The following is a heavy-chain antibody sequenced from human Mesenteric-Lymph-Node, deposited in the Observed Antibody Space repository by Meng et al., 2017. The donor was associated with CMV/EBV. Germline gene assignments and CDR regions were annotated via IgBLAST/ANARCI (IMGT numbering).Heavy chain of an antibody. J-gene: IGHJ6*02. CDR1: GYTFINYG. Sequence: ASVKVSCKASGYTFINYGVTWVRQAPGQGLEWMGWISTYNGNTNYAQNLQGRVTVTTDTSTSTAYMELRSLRSDDAAMYYCARDHIRVEWFGAYGMDLWGQGTTVTVSS. CDR2: ISTYNGNT. D-gene: IGHD3-10*01. CDR3: ARDHIRVEWFGAYGMDL. V-gene: IGHV1-18*01.